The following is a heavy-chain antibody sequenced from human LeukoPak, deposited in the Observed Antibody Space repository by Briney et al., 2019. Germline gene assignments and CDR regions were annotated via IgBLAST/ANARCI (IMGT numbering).Heavy chain of an antibody. CDR3: AKSPYSSTWTSHFDS. V-gene: IGHV3-30*18. J-gene: IGHJ4*02. CDR1: GFTLSDYG. D-gene: IGHD6-13*01. Sequence: GGSLRLSCVVSGFTLSDYGMHWVRQAPGKGLEWVAVISNDGGKKYYADSVKGRFTISRDNSKNTLFLQMNSLRANDTAVYYCAKSPYSSTWTSHFDSWGQGTLVTVSS. CDR2: ISNDGGKK.